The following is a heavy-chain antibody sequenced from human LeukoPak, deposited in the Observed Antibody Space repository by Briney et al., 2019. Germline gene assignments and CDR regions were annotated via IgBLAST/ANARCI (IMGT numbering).Heavy chain of an antibody. CDR2: IDRKTEGGAT. CDR3: AKDLGRSGSN. D-gene: IGHD3-3*01. Sequence: PGGSLRLSCAASGFTFTNGRMNWVRQAPGKGPEWVGRIDRKTEGGATDYAAPLKGRFTISRDDSKNTLYLQMNSLKTEDTAVYYCAKDLGRSGSNWGQGTLVTVSS. CDR1: GFTFTNGR. V-gene: IGHV3-15*04. J-gene: IGHJ4*02.